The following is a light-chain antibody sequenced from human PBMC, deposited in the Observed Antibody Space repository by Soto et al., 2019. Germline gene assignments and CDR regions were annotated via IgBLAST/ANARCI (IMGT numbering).Light chain of an antibody. CDR1: QSVSSY. Sequence: IVLTQSPATLSLSPWERATLSCRASQSVSSYLAWYQQKPGQAPRLLIYDASNRATGIPARFSGSGSGTDFTLTISSLQSEDFAVYYCQHYNDWPTFGQGTKVDIK. CDR3: QHYNDWPT. CDR2: DAS. J-gene: IGKJ1*01. V-gene: IGKV3-11*01.